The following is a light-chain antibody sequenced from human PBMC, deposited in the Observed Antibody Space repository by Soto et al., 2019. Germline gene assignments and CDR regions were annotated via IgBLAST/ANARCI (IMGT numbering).Light chain of an antibody. Sequence: IQLTQAPPTLSDSVGDRVNITCRASQSIRYYLAWYQQMPGKAPKLLIYGASSLQSGVPSRFSGSGSGTEFTLTISSLQPDDFAAYFCQHHNSYSQTFGQGTKVDIK. CDR2: GAS. CDR3: QHHNSYSQT. J-gene: IGKJ1*01. V-gene: IGKV1-5*01. CDR1: QSIRYY.